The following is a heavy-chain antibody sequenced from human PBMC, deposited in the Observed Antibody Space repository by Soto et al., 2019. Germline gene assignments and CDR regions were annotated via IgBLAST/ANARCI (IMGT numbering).Heavy chain of an antibody. CDR2: ISSISSTI. J-gene: IGHJ4*02. V-gene: IGHV3-48*01. CDR3: ASGWYCSSTSCSYFDY. Sequence: GGSLRLSCAASGFTFSSYSMNWVRQAPGKGLEWVSYISSISSTIYYADSVKGRFTISRDNAKNSLYLQMNSLRAEDTAVYYCASGWYCSSTSCSYFDYWGQGTLVTVSS. D-gene: IGHD2-2*01. CDR1: GFTFSSYS.